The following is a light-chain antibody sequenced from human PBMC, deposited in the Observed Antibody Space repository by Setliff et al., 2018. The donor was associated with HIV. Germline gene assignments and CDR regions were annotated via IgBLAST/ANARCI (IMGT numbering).Light chain of an antibody. CDR1: NSDVGGYNY. J-gene: IGLJ1*01. V-gene: IGLV2-14*01. CDR3: SSYTSSFTRV. CDR2: EVS. Sequence: QSVLTQPASVSGSPGQSITISCTGSNSDVGGYNYVSWYQQHPGKAPKLMIYEVSNRPSGVSNRFSGSKSGNTASLTISGLQAEDEADYYCSSYTSSFTRVFGTGTKVTVL.